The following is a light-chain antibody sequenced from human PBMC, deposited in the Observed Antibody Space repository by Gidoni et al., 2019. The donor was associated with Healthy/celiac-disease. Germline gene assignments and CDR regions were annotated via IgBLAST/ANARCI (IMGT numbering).Light chain of an antibody. CDR2: AAS. J-gene: IGKJ1*01. CDR3: QQYYSYPLT. CDR1: QGISSY. V-gene: IGKV1-8*01. Sequence: AIRMTQSPSSLSASTGDRVPITCRASQGISSYLAWYQQKPGKAPKLLIYAASTLQSGVPSRFSGSGSGTDFTLTISCLQSEDFATYYCQQYYSYPLTFGQGTKVEIK.